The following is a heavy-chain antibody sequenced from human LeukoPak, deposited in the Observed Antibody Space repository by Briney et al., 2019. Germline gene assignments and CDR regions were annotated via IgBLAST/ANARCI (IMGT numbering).Heavy chain of an antibody. Sequence: GESLKISCKGSGYSFSNYWIGWVRQMPGKGLEWMGIIYPGDSDTRYSPSFQGQVTISVDESINTAYLQWSSLEASDTAMYYCSRQYGRPFDYWGQETLLTVSS. D-gene: IGHD4-17*01. CDR1: GYSFSNYW. CDR2: IYPGDSDT. J-gene: IGHJ4*02. CDR3: SRQYGRPFDY. V-gene: IGHV5-51*01.